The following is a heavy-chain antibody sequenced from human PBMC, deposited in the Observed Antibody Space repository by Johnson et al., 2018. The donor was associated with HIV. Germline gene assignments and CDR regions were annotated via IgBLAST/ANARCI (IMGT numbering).Heavy chain of an antibody. V-gene: IGHV3-64*01. CDR2: ISSNGGST. D-gene: IGHD3-22*01. CDR1: GLTFSTYA. J-gene: IGHJ3*02. CDR3: ASVSIIVVLDGAFEI. Sequence: VQLVESGGGVVQPGRSLRLSCAASGLTFSTYAIHCVRQAPGKGLQYVSAISSNGGSTFYANSVKRRFTISRDNSKNTLYLQMNSLGAEDSAVYYCASVSIIVVLDGAFEIWGQVTMVTVSS.